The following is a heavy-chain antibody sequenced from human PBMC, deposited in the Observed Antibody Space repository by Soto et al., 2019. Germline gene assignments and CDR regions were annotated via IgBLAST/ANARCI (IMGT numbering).Heavy chain of an antibody. D-gene: IGHD4-17*01. V-gene: IGHV4-4*02. Sequence: PSETLSLTCAVTSGSISTMDWWTWVRQPPGKGLQWIGEIYHTGSTNYNPSLQSRVTISIDESRTSFSLNLDSVTAADTAVYYCAARRDGGPVWGQGTLVTVSS. CDR1: SGSISTMDW. CDR2: IYHTGST. J-gene: IGHJ4*02. CDR3: AARRDGGPV.